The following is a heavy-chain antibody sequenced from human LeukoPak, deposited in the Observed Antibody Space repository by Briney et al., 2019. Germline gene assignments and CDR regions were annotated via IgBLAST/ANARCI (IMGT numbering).Heavy chain of an antibody. J-gene: IGHJ4*02. CDR2: ISGSGGST. Sequence: GGSLRLSCAASGFTFSSYAMSWVRQAPGKGLEWVSAISGSGGSTYYADSVKGRFTTSRDNSKNTLYLQMNSLRAEDTAVYYCAKNIYGSGSYLGYWGQGTLVTVSS. CDR1: GFTFSSYA. V-gene: IGHV3-23*01. CDR3: AKNIYGSGSYLGY. D-gene: IGHD3-10*01.